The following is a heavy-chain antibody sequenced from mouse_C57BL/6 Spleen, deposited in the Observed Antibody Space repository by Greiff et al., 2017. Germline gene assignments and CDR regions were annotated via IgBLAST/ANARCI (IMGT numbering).Heavy chain of an antibody. Sequence: VQLQQPGAELVRPGSSVKLSCKASGYTFTSYWMHWVKQRPKQGLEWMGNIDPSDSDTHYNQKFKDKATLTVDKSSSTAYMQLSSLTSEDSAVYYCARATILTTYFDYWGQGTTLTVSS. J-gene: IGHJ2*01. V-gene: IGHV1-52*01. CDR1: GYTFTSYW. CDR2: IDPSDSDT. D-gene: IGHD2-2*01. CDR3: ARATILTTYFDY.